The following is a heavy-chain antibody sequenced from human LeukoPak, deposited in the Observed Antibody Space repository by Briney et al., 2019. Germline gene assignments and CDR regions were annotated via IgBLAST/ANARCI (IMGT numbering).Heavy chain of an antibody. Sequence: GESLKISCKGSGYSFTSYWIGWVRQMPGKGLEWMGIIYPGDSDTKYRPSFQGQVTLSADKSISTAYLQWSSLKASDTAMYYCARRTATVTSFDYWGQGTLVTVSS. CDR1: GYSFTSYW. CDR3: ARRTATVTSFDY. J-gene: IGHJ4*02. D-gene: IGHD4-17*01. CDR2: IYPGDSDT. V-gene: IGHV5-51*01.